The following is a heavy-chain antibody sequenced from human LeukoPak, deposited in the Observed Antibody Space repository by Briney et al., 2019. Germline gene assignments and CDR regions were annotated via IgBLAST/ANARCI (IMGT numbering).Heavy chain of an antibody. CDR1: GGXISNYY. J-gene: IGHJ4*02. Sequence: SETLSLTCTVSGGXISNYYCSWIRPPPGKGLEWIGFIYYTGSTDYNPSLKSRVTISVDTSKNQFSLKLSSVTAADTAVYYCARGRWLQLPDRWGQGTLVTVSS. CDR3: ARGRWLQLPDR. V-gene: IGHV4-59*01. CDR2: IYYTGST. D-gene: IGHD5-24*01.